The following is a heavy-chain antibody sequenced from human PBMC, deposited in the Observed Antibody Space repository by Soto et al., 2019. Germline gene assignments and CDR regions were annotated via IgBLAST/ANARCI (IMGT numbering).Heavy chain of an antibody. V-gene: IGHV3-9*01. CDR1: GFSLDHYA. CDR3: VKDKVGVYCSGGSCYFDY. CDR2: ISWDSGVI. J-gene: IGHJ4*02. D-gene: IGHD2-15*01. Sequence: EVHLVESGGGLAQPGRSLRLSCVASGFSLDHYAMHWVRQAPGKGLEWVSGISWDSGVIDYAYSVRGRFTISRDNAKKALYLQMTSLRAEYTALYYCVKDKVGVYCSGGSCYFDYWGQGSLVTVSS.